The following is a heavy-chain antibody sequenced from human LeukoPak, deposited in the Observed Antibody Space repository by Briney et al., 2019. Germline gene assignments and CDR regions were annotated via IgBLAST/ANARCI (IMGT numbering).Heavy chain of an antibody. D-gene: IGHD3-3*01. J-gene: IGHJ4*02. CDR2: IIDTGST. Sequence: SSETLSLTCVVYGESFSGYYWTWIRQPPGKGLEWIGEIIDTGSTKYNSSLKSRVIVSVDTSKNEFSLNLTSVTAADTAIYYCARGLASGYPPIPFDYWGQGTLVTVSS. CDR3: ARGLASGYPPIPFDY. V-gene: IGHV4-34*12. CDR1: GESFSGYY.